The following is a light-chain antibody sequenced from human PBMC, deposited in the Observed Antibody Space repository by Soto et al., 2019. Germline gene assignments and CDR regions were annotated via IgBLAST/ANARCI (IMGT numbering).Light chain of an antibody. CDR1: QNISSSY. J-gene: IGKJ1*01. CDR2: GAS. Sequence: EIVLTQSPGTLSLSPGERATLSCRASQNISSSYLAWFQQKPGQAPRLLIYGASTRAAGIPDRFSGSGSGTDCTLTISRLEPEDFAVYYCQQYSIFLSWTFGQGTKVEV. V-gene: IGKV3-20*01. CDR3: QQYSIFLSWT.